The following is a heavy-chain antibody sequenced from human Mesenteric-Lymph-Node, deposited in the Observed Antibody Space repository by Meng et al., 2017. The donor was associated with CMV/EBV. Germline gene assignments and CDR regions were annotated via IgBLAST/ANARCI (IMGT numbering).Heavy chain of an antibody. V-gene: IGHV3-23*01. J-gene: IGHJ4*02. Sequence: GGSLRLSCAVSGFTFSTYGLSWVRRAPGKGLEWVSHVTGNGPNSYYADSVKGRFTISRDNSKNTLYLHMNSLRAEDTAVYYCAKSPFDTWGQGTLVTVSS. CDR1: GFTFSTYG. CDR3: AKSPFDT. CDR2: VTGNGPNS.